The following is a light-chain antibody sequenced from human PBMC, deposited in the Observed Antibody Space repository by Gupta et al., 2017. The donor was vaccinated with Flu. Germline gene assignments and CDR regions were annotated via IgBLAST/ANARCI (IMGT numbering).Light chain of an antibody. CDR2: TNN. CDR3: AAWDDSINDLL. Sequence: SVLTQPPSASGTPGQRVTLSCSGGSSNIGSHVVDCYQQVPGTAPRLLIYTNNQRPSGVPDRFSCSKSGTSASLAISGRRSEDEADYFCAAWDDSINDLLFGGGTKLTVL. V-gene: IGLV1-44*01. CDR1: SSNIGSHV. J-gene: IGLJ2*01.